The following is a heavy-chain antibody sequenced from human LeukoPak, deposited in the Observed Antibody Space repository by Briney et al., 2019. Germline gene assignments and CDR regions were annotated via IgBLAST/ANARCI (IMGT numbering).Heavy chain of an antibody. V-gene: IGHV4-39*02. CDR1: GASISSSGYY. CDR3: ARDRGNGDSGDYFDS. Sequence: SETLSLTCTVSGASISSSGYYWGWIRQPPGKGLEWIGSISYSGSTYYNPSLKSRVTISVDTSKNQFSLKLSSVTAADTAVYFCARDRGNGDSGDYFDSWGRGTQVTVSS. D-gene: IGHD4-17*01. J-gene: IGHJ4*02. CDR2: ISYSGST.